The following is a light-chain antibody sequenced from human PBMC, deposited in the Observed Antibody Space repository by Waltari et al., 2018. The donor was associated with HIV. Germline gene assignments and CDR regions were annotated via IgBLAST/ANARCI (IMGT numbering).Light chain of an antibody. CDR3: MQETHWPPYT. CDR2: KVS. Sequence: DVVMTQSPHSLPVTLGQPASISCRSSQSLVHSDGNTYLNWFQQRPGQSPRRLIYKVSNRASGVPDRFSGSGSGTDFTLRITRVEAEDVGVYYCMQETHWPPYTFGQGTKLEIK. V-gene: IGKV2-30*02. J-gene: IGKJ2*01. CDR1: QSLVHSDGNTY.